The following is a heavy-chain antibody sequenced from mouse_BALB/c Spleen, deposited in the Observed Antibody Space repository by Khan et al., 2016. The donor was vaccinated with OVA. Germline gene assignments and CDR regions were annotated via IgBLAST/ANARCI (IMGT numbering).Heavy chain of an antibody. V-gene: IGHV2-6-7*01. J-gene: IGHJ3*01. D-gene: IGHD2-3*01. CDR2: IWGDGST. CDR3: AREGNGYYGFAS. CDR1: GFSLTDFG. Sequence: QVQLKESGPGLVAPSQSLSITCTVSGFSLTDFGVNWIRQPPGKGLEWLGKIWGDGSTDYNSALKSRLSISRDNSKSQVFLKMNSLQTDDTARYYCAREGNGYYGFASWGQGTLVTVSA.